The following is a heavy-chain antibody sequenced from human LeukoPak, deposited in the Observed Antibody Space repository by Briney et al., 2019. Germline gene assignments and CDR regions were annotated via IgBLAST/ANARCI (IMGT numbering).Heavy chain of an antibody. Sequence: GESLKISCKGSEYNFTNYWIGWVRQMPGKGLEWMGIVYHSDSDTKYSPSFQGQVTISVDTSINTAYLQWSSLKASDSAIYYCAAPGPRHYDTTGYYGDALDNWGQGTMVTVSS. CDR1: EYNFTNYW. D-gene: IGHD3-22*01. CDR3: AAPGPRHYDTTGYYGDALDN. J-gene: IGHJ3*02. V-gene: IGHV5-51*01. CDR2: VYHSDSDT.